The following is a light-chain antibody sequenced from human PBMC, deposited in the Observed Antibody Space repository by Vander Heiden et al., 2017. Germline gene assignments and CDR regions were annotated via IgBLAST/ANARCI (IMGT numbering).Light chain of an antibody. V-gene: IGKV3-11*01. J-gene: IGKJ4*01. CDR2: DTS. Sequence: EIVLTQPPATLSLSPGERATLSCRASPSVSNFLAWYQQKPGQAPRLLNYDTSNSATAIPASVSGSGSGTDFTLTISGLEPEDFSVYYCQPRSNWPLTFGGGTKVEIK. CDR1: PSVSNF. CDR3: QPRSNWPLT.